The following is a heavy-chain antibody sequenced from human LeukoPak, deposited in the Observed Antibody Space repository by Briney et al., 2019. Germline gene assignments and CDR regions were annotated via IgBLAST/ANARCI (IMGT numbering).Heavy chain of an antibody. D-gene: IGHD5-18*01. V-gene: IGHV1-8*01. J-gene: IGHJ4*02. CDR3: AREIRGYSYGSFFDY. CDR1: GYTFINHD. CDR2: MNSNSGNT. Sequence: ASVKVSCKASGYTFINHDINWVRQATGQGLEWMGWMNSNSGNTGYAQKFQGRVTMTRDTSISTAYMELSGLRSDDTAVYYCAREIRGYSYGSFFDYWGQGTLVTVSS.